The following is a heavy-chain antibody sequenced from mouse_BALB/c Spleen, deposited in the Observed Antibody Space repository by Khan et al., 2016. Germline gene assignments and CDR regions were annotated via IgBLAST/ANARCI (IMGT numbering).Heavy chain of an antibody. CDR1: GDSITSGY. V-gene: IGHV3-8*02. CDR3: TRYRGDWYFDV. CDR2: ISYSGGA. J-gene: IGHJ1*01. Sequence: EVKLEESGPSLVKPSQTLSLTCSVTGDSITSGYWNWIRKFPGNKLDYMRYISYSGGAYYNPSLKSRISITRDTSKNQYYLQLNSVTTEDTATYYGTRYRGDWYFDVWGAGTTVTVSS.